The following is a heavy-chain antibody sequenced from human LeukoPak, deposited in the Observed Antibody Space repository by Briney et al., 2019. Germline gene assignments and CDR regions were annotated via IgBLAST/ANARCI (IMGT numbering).Heavy chain of an antibody. V-gene: IGHV3-66*01. D-gene: IGHD5-12*01. Sequence: PGGSLRLSCAASGFTVSSNYMSWVRQAPGKGLEWVSVIYSGGSTYYADSVKGRFTISRDNSKNTLYLQMNSLRAEDTAVYYCAREMGGYPCDYWGQGTLVTVSS. J-gene: IGHJ4*02. CDR2: IYSGGST. CDR3: AREMGGYPCDY. CDR1: GFTVSSNY.